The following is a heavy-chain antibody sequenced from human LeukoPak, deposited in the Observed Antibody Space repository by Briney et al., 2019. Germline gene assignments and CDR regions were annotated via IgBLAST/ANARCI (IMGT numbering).Heavy chain of an antibody. Sequence: GSLRLSCAASGFTFSGSGMSWVRQAPGKGLEWISSSGDSDGSTYYADSLKGRFTISRDNSKNTLYLQMNNLRAEDTAVYYCAKGGCRGTCNPLAYWGQGALVTVSP. CDR3: AKGGCRGTCNPLAY. J-gene: IGHJ4*02. CDR2: SGDSDGST. CDR1: GFTFSGSG. D-gene: IGHD2-15*01. V-gene: IGHV3-23*01.